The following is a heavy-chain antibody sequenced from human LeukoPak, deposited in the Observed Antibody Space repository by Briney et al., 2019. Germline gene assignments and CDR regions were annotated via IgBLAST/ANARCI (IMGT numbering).Heavy chain of an antibody. CDR1: GFTFTNYW. D-gene: IGHD6-6*01. J-gene: IGHJ4*01. Sequence: GESLNIPCQTSGFTFTNYWIGWVRQMPGKGLEWMGIIYPGDSDTKYSPSFRGQVTMSADKSTSTAYLQWGSLKASDTAMYFCARGDASIATGFNYWGQATLVTVSS. V-gene: IGHV5-51*01. CDR3: ARGDASIATGFNY. CDR2: IYPGDSDT.